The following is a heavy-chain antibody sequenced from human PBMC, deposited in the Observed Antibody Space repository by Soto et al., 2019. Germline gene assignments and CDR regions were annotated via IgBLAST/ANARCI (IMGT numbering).Heavy chain of an antibody. J-gene: IGHJ5*02. CDR1: GFTFSSYA. CDR2: ISYDGSNK. Sequence: VQLVESGGGVVQPGRSLRLSCAASGFTFSSYAMHWVRQAPGKGLEWVAVISYDGSNKYYADSVKGRFTISRDNSKNTLYLQMNSLRAEDTAVYYCARDLRSNGGLSWGQGTLVTVSS. CDR3: ARDLRSNGGLS. V-gene: IGHV3-30-3*01. D-gene: IGHD3-10*01.